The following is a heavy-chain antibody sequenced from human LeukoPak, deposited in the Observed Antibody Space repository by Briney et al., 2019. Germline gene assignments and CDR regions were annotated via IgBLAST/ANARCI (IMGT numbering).Heavy chain of an antibody. D-gene: IGHD6-19*01. J-gene: IGHJ4*02. CDR3: ARPHSAVAGYGDYFDY. CDR1: AGSITSSYS. CDR2: IYYSGST. Sequence: SETLSLTCTVSAGSITSSYSWGWIRQPPGKRLEWIGNIYYSGSTYYNSSLKSRVTISVDTSKNQFSLKLSSVTAADTAVYYCARPHSAVAGYGDYFDYWGQGTLVTVSS. V-gene: IGHV4-39*01.